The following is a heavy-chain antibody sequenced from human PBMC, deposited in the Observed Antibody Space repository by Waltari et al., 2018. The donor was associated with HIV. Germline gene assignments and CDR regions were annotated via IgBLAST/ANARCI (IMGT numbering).Heavy chain of an antibody. V-gene: IGHV3-30-3*01. J-gene: IGHJ4*02. CDR2: ISYDGSNK. D-gene: IGHD7-27*01. CDR3: ARGLTRAPPGAGDY. CDR1: ELPLRSYA. Sequence: QVHLVASGAGVVQPGRPLRLSCAASELPLRSYAMPWVRTAPGKGLEWVAVISYDGSNKYDADSVKGRFTISRDNSKNTLYLQMNSLRAEDTAVYYCARGLTRAPPGAGDYWGQGTLVTVSS.